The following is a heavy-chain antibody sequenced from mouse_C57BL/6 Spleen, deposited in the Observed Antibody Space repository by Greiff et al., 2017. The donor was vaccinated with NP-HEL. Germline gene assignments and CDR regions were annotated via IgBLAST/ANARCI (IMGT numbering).Heavy chain of an antibody. Sequence: VQLKESGTGLVGPSPSLSITCTPSGFSLTNSGVHLVRPPPGKGLGWVVVIWSDGSTTYNSALKSILSISKDNAKSQVFLKMNSLQTDDTAMYYCARHPPYYYGSSDYAMDYWGQGTSVTVSS. CDR2: IWSDGST. V-gene: IGHV2-6-1*01. CDR3: ARHPPYYYGSSDYAMDY. D-gene: IGHD1-1*01. CDR1: GFSLTNSG. J-gene: IGHJ4*01.